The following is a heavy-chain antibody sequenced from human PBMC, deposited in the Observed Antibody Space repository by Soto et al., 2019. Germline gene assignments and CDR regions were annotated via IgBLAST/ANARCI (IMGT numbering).Heavy chain of an antibody. Sequence: ASVKVSCKASGYTFTSYGISWVRQAPGQGLEWMGWISAYNGNTNYAQKLQGRVTMTTDTSTSTAYMELRSLRSDDTAVYYCARDRAVSSIAATARWFDPWGQGTLVTVSS. D-gene: IGHD6-6*01. CDR2: ISAYNGNT. CDR3: ARDRAVSSIAATARWFDP. V-gene: IGHV1-18*01. J-gene: IGHJ5*02. CDR1: GYTFTSYG.